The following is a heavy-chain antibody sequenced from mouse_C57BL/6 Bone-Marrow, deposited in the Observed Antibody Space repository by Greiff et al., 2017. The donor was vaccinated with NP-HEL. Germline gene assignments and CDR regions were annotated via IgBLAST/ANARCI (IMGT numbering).Heavy chain of an antibody. CDR3: ARRRCDY. CDR1: GYTFTDYY. Sequence: EVNLVESGPELVKPGASVKISCKASGYTFTDYYMNWVKQSHGKSLEWIGDINPNNGGTSYNQKFKGKATLTVDKSSSTAYMELRSLTSEDSAVYYCARRRCDYWGQGTTLTVSS. CDR2: INPNNGGT. V-gene: IGHV1-26*01. J-gene: IGHJ2*01.